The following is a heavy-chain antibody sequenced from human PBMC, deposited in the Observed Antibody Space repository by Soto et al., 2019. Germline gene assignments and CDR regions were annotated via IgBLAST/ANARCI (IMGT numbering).Heavy chain of an antibody. V-gene: IGHV3-48*02. CDR2: ISSSSSVI. D-gene: IGHD6-13*01. Sequence: GGSLRLSCTASGFTFSSYSMNWVRQAPGKGLEWVSYISSSSSVIYSADSVKGRFTISRDNAKTSLYLQMNSLRDEDTAVYYCARNWLSSSWFVFFDYWGQGTLVTVSS. CDR1: GFTFSSYS. J-gene: IGHJ4*02. CDR3: ARNWLSSSWFVFFDY.